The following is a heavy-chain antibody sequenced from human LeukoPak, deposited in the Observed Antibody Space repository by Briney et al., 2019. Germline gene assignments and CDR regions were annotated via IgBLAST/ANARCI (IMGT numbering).Heavy chain of an antibody. V-gene: IGHV1-69*13. J-gene: IGHJ6*03. CDR2: ILPIFGTA. CDR3: ASLDFWSGYYASPYYYYYMDV. D-gene: IGHD3-3*01. CDR1: GGTFSSYA. Sequence: SVKVSCKASGGTFSSYAISWVRQAPGQGLEWMGGILPIFGTANYAQKFQGRVTITADESTSTAYMELSSLRSEDTAVYYCASLDFWSGYYASPYYYYYMDVWGKGTTVTVSS.